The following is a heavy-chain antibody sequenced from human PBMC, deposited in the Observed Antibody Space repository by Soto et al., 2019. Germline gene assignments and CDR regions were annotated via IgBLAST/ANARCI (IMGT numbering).Heavy chain of an antibody. Sequence: QLQLQESGPGLVKPSETLSLTCTVSGGSISSSSYYWGWIRQPPGKGLEWIGSIYYSGSTYYNPSLKSRVTISVDTSKNQFSLKLSSVTAADTAVYYCAGLPSYYDFWSGYYRRRQIAHYYYYGMDVWGQGTTVTVSS. D-gene: IGHD3-3*01. CDR3: AGLPSYYDFWSGYYRRRQIAHYYYYGMDV. J-gene: IGHJ6*02. V-gene: IGHV4-39*01. CDR1: GGSISSSSYY. CDR2: IYYSGST.